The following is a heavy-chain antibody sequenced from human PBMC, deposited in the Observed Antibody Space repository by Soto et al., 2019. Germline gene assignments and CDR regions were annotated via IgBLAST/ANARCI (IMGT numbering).Heavy chain of an antibody. Sequence: PSETLSLTCTVSGGSISSYYWSWIRQPPGKGLEWIGYIYYSGSTYYNPSLKSRVTISVDTSKNQFSLKLSSVTAADTAVYYCASYSSGWYDVSYWGQGTLVTVSS. D-gene: IGHD6-19*01. CDR1: GGSISSYY. CDR3: ASYSSGWYDVSY. CDR2: IYYSGST. V-gene: IGHV4-59*01. J-gene: IGHJ4*02.